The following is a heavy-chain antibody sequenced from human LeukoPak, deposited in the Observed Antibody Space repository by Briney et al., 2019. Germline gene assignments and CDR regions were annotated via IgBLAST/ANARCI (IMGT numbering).Heavy chain of an antibody. J-gene: IGHJ5*02. D-gene: IGHD2-2*02. CDR3: ARSVEYCSSTSCYISS. CDR1: GYTFTSYG. V-gene: IGHV1-18*01. Sequence: GASVKVSCKASGYTFTSYGISWVRQAPGQGLEWMGWISAYNGNTNYAQKLQGRVTITADESTSTAYMELSSLRSEDTAVYYCARSVEYCSSTSCYISSWGQGTLVTVSS. CDR2: ISAYNGNT.